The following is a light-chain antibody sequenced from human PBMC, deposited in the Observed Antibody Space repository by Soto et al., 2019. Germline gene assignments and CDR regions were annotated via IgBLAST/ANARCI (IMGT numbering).Light chain of an antibody. CDR2: GAH. V-gene: IGKV3-15*01. CDR3: QQDNNSPRGT. CDR1: QSVSSN. J-gene: IGKJ1*01. Sequence: EIVMTQSPATLSVSPGERATLSCRASQSVSSNLAWYQQKPGQAPRLLIYGAHTRATGIPARVSGSGSGAEFTLTISSLQSEDFAVYYWQQDNNSPRGTFGQGTKVEIK.